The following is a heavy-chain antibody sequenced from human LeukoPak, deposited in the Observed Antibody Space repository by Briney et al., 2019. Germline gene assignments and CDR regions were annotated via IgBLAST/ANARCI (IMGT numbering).Heavy chain of an antibody. CDR3: TTCGSGSSLMRY. CDR1: GFTFSNAW. CDR2: SKSKTDGGTK. Sequence: GGSLRLSCAASGFTFSNAWMTWVRQAPGRGLEWVGRSKSKTDGGTKDYAATVKGRFSILREDSKNTVYLQMNSLKTEDTAVYYCTTCGSGSSLMRYWGQGTLVSVSS. D-gene: IGHD3-10*01. V-gene: IGHV3-15*01. J-gene: IGHJ4*02.